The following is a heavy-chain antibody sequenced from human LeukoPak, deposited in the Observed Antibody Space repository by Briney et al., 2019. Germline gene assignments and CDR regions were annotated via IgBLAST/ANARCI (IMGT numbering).Heavy chain of an antibody. V-gene: IGHV3-30*18. CDR2: ISYDGSNK. CDR1: GFTFSSYG. CDR3: AKDEREGLVRGGGDY. D-gene: IGHD6-19*01. J-gene: IGHJ4*02. Sequence: PGGSLRLSCAASGFTFSSYGMHWVRQAPGKGLEWVAVISYDGSNKYYADSVKGRFTISRDNSKNTLYLQMNSLRAEDTGVYYCAKDEREGLVRGGGDYWGQGTLVTVSS.